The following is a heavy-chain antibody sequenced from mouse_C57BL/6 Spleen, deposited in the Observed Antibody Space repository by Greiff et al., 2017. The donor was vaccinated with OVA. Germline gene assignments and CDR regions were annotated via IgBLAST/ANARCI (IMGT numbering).Heavy chain of an antibody. CDR3: ARPFITTVVAFAY. V-gene: IGHV2-2*01. CDR1: GFSFTSYG. J-gene: IGHJ3*01. CDR2: IWSGGST. Sequence: VQLPASGPCLVQPSQSLSITCPVSGFSFTSYGVHWVRQSPGKGLEWLGVIWSGGSTDYNAAFISRLSISKDNSKSQVFFKMNSLQADDTAIYYCARPFITTVVAFAYWGQGTLVTVSA. D-gene: IGHD1-1*01.